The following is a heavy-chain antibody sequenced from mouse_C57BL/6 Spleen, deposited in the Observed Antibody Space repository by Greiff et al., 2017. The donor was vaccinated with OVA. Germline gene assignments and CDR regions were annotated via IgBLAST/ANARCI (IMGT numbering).Heavy chain of an antibody. J-gene: IGHJ2*01. Sequence: VQLQQPGAELVRPGSSVKLSCKASGYTFTSYWMHWVKQRPIQGLEWIGNIDPSDSETHYNQKFKDKATLTVDKSSSTAYMQLSSLTSEDSAVYDCARGGIYYGNYAFDYWGQGTTLTVSS. CDR3: ARGGIYYGNYAFDY. D-gene: IGHD2-1*01. V-gene: IGHV1-52*01. CDR1: GYTFTSYW. CDR2: IDPSDSET.